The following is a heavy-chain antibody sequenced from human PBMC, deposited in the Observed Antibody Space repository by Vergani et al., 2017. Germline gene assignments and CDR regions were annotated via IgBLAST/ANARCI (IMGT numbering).Heavy chain of an antibody. CDR2: ISYDGSNK. V-gene: IGHV3-30-3*01. CDR1: GFTFSSYA. D-gene: IGHD3-3*01. J-gene: IGHJ5*02. CDR3: ARGLGDFWSGSFRFGWFDP. Sequence: VQLLESGGGLVQPGRSLRLSCAASGFTFSSYAMHWVRQAPGKGLEWVAVISYDGSNKYYADSVKGRFTISRDNSKNTLYLQMNSLRAEDTAVYYCARGLGDFWSGSFRFGWFDPWGQGTLVTVSS.